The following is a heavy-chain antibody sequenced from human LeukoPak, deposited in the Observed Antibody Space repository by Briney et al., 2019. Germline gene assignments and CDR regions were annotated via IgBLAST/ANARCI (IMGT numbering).Heavy chain of an antibody. V-gene: IGHV3-53*01. CDR1: GFTFGKYW. CDR3: ARDLGSEVDY. CDR2: IYSGGST. D-gene: IGHD3-16*01. J-gene: IGHJ4*02. Sequence: GGSLRLSCVASGFTFGKYWMSWVRQAPGKGLEWVSVIYSGGSTHYADSVKGRFIISRDNSKNTVSLQMNSLRAEDTAVYFCARDLGSEVDYWGQGTLVTVSS.